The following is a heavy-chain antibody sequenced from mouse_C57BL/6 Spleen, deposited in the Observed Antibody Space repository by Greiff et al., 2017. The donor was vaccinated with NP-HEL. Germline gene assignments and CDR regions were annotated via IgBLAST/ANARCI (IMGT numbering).Heavy chain of an antibody. CDR2: IYPGDGDT. CDR3: ARWCYDGYYAMDY. D-gene: IGHD2-3*01. Sequence: VQLQQSGPELVKPGASVKISCKASGYAFSSSWMNWVKQRPGKGLEWIGRIYPGDGDTNYNGKFKGKATLTADKSSSTAYMQLSSLTSEYSAVYFCARWCYDGYYAMDYWGQGTSVTVSS. CDR1: GYAFSSSW. J-gene: IGHJ4*01. V-gene: IGHV1-82*01.